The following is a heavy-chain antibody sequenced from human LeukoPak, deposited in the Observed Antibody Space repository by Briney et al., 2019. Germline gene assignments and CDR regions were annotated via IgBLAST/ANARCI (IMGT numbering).Heavy chain of an antibody. Sequence: GGSLGLSCAASGFTFSSYWMSWVRQAPGKGLEWVANINKDGGEKYYVDSVKGRFTISRDNAKNSLYLQMNSLRADDTAVYYCVKDSPPRYSGSPPAYWGQGTLVTVSS. V-gene: IGHV3-7*03. J-gene: IGHJ4*02. CDR2: INKDGGEK. CDR3: VKDSPPRYSGSPPAY. D-gene: IGHD1-26*01. CDR1: GFTFSSYW.